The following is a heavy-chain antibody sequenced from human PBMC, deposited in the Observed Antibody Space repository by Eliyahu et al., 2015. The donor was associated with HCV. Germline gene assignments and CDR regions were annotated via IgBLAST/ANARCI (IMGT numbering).Heavy chain of an antibody. CDR1: GYFFTGYX. V-gene: IGHV1-2*02. D-gene: IGHD3-9*01. J-gene: IGHJ3*02. Sequence: QVQLVQSGAEVKKPGASVSVSCXAXGYFFTGYXIXWVRQAPGQGLEWMGWMNPKSGGTNYAQKFQGRVTMTRDTSFSTAYMALIGLRSDDTAVYYCAREFDILSGSGDHDAFDIWGQGTRVTVSS. CDR3: AREFDILSGSGDHDAFDI. CDR2: MNPKSGGT.